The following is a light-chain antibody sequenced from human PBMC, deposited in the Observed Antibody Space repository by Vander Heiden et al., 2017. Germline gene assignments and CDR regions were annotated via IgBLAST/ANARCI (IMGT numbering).Light chain of an antibody. V-gene: IGLV10-54*01. CDR2: RNN. J-gene: IGLJ3*02. Sequence: QAGLTQPPSVSKDLRQTATLTCTGNSNNVGNQGAAWLQQHQGHPPKLLSYRNNSRPSGISERFSASRSGNTASLSITGLQPEDEADYYCSAWDSSLSTRVFGGGTKLTGL. CDR1: SNNVGNQG. CDR3: SAWDSSLSTRV.